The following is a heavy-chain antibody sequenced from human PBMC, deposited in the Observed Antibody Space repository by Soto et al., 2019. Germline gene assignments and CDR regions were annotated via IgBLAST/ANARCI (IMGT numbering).Heavy chain of an antibody. V-gene: IGHV5-51*01. CDR1: GYSFTSYW. J-gene: IGHJ6*02. Sequence: GESLKISCKGSGYSFTSYWIGWVRQIPGKGLEWMGIIYPGDSDTRYSPSSQGQVTISADKSISTAYLQWSSLKASDTAMYYCARHDGDYYYYYGMDVWGQGTTVTVSS. CDR3: ARHDGDYYYYYGMDV. CDR2: IYPGDSDT.